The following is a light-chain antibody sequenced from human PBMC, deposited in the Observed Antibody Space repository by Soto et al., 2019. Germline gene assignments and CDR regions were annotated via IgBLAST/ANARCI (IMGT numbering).Light chain of an antibody. Sequence: SALTQPASVSGSRGQSITISCTGTSSDVGGYDYVSWYQQHPGKAPKLMIYEVSHRPSGVSNRFSGSRSGNTASLTISGLQAEDEADYYCSSYSTSITRYVFGAGTKLTVL. CDR3: SSYSTSITRYV. J-gene: IGLJ1*01. CDR1: SSDVGGYDY. V-gene: IGLV2-14*01. CDR2: EVS.